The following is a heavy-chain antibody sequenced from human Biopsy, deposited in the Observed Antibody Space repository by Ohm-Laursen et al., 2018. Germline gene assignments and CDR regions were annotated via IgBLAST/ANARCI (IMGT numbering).Heavy chain of an antibody. J-gene: IGHJ6*02. CDR1: GLRFSMYA. CDR3: ARPMSRVVAYGMDV. V-gene: IGHV3-23*01. CDR2: IGGSGGGT. D-gene: IGHD2-15*01. Sequence: SLRLSCAASGLRFSMYAMSWVHQAPGKGLEWVSAIGGSGGGTYYADSVKGRFTISRDDSKNTVYLQMNSLRVEDRAVYYCARPMSRVVAYGMDVWGQGTTVTVSS.